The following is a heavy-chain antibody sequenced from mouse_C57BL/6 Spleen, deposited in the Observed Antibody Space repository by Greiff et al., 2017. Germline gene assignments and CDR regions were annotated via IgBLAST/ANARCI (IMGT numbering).Heavy chain of an antibody. J-gene: IGHJ1*03. CDR1: GYSFTGYY. Sequence: VQLKQSGPELVKPGASVKISCKASGYSFTGYYMNWVKQSPEKSLEWIGEINPSTGGTTYNQKFKAKATLTVDKSSSTAYMQLKSLTSEDSAVYYCATHYYGSSPWYFDVWGTGTTVTVSS. V-gene: IGHV1-42*01. CDR2: INPSTGGT. D-gene: IGHD1-1*01. CDR3: ATHYYGSSPWYFDV.